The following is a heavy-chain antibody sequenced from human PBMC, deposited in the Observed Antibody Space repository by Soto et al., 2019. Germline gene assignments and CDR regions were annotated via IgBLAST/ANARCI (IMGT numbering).Heavy chain of an antibody. J-gene: IGHJ1*01. CDR3: ARDLGAYCSGDFHTLQH. V-gene: IGHV3-30*04. CDR1: GFSFSTYS. Sequence: QVQLVESGGGVVQPGRSLRLSCAASGFSFSTYSMHWVRQAPGKGLEWVAVIFYDESNKYYGDSVKGRITISRDNSKNTLYLQMNSLRAEDTAVYYCARDLGAYCSGDFHTLQHWGQGTLVTVSS. CDR2: IFYDESNK. D-gene: IGHD2-21*02.